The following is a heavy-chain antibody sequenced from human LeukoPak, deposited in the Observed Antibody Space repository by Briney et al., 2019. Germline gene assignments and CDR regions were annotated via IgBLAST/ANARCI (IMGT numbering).Heavy chain of an antibody. Sequence: GESLKISCKGSGYSFTSYWIGWVRQMPGKGLEWMGIVYPGDSDTRHSPSFQGQVTISADKSISTAYLQWSSLKASDTAMYYCARRYCSSTSCYYFDYWGQGTLVTVSS. CDR3: ARRYCSSTSCYYFDY. J-gene: IGHJ4*02. CDR1: GYSFTSYW. D-gene: IGHD2-2*01. V-gene: IGHV5-51*01. CDR2: VYPGDSDT.